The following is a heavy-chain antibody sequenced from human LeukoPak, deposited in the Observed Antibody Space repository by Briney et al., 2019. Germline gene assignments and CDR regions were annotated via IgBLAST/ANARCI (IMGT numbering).Heavy chain of an antibody. J-gene: IGHJ4*02. CDR2: ISYDGSNK. D-gene: IGHD6-13*01. Sequence: GGSLRLSCAASGFTFSSYAMHWVRQAPGKGLEWVAVISYDGSNKYYADSVKGRFTISRDNSKNTLYLQMNSLRAEDTAVYYCAGGRNTAAAADWGQGTLVTVSS. CDR3: AGGRNTAAAAD. CDR1: GFTFSSYA. V-gene: IGHV3-30-3*01.